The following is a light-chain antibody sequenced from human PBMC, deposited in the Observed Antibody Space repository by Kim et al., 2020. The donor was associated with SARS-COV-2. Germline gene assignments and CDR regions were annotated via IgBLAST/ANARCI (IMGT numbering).Light chain of an antibody. CDR1: QSTSGC. CDR3: QQCDSYPYS. J-gene: IGKJ2*03. V-gene: IGKV1-5*03. Sequence: GDTVTITCRASQSTSGCLAWYQQKSGKAPKVLISKASILETGVPSRFSGSGSGTEFTLTISSLQPDDFATYYCQQCDSYPYSFGQGTKLEI. CDR2: KAS.